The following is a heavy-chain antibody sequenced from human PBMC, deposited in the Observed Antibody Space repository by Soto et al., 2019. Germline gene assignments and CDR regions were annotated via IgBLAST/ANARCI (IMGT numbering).Heavy chain of an antibody. V-gene: IGHV1-46*01. CDR3: ARGKAAYYDFWSGYYSPWFDP. D-gene: IGHD3-3*01. CDR1: GYTFTSYY. CDR2: INPSGGST. J-gene: IGHJ5*02. Sequence: ASVKVSCKASGYTFTSYYMHWVRQAPGQGLEWMGIINPSGGSTSYAQKFQGRVTMTRDTSTSTVYMELSSLRSEDTAVYYCARGKAAYYDFWSGYYSPWFDPWGQGTLVTVS.